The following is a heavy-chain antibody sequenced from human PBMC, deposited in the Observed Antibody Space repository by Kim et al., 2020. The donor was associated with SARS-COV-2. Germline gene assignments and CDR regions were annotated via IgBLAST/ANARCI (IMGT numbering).Heavy chain of an antibody. CDR3: ATGSLGGGFDH. J-gene: IGHJ4*02. Sequence: GGSLRLSCVASGLTFTSYAMNWVRQAPGKGLEWVSYISESTRTIYYADSVKGRFTISRDNAKTSVYLQVNSLRDDDTAVYYCATGSLGGGFDHWGQGTLVTVSS. CDR1: GLTFTSYA. CDR2: ISESTRTI. D-gene: IGHD2-15*01. V-gene: IGHV3-48*02.